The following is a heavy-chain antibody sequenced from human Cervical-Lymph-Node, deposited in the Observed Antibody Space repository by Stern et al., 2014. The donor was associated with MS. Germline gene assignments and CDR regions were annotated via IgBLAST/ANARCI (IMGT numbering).Heavy chain of an antibody. CDR2: ISPMFGVA. D-gene: IGHD6-13*01. CDR1: GGSFSSFD. J-gene: IGHJ4*02. Sequence: MQLVESGAEVKKPESSVKVSCEASGGSFSSFDISWVRQAPGQRLEWLGVISPMFGVANYAQNFQGRVTFTADESTSTAYMELSSLRSEDTAVYYCARHQGGVAANWGQGTLVTVSS. CDR3: ARHQGGVAAN. V-gene: IGHV1-69*01.